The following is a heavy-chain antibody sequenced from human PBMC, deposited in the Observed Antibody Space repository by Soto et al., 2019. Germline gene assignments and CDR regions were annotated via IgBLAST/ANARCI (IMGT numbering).Heavy chain of an antibody. CDR3: ARRGTAMGNYYYYGMYV. V-gene: IGHV5-51*01. D-gene: IGHD5-18*01. Sequence: PGESLKISCKGSGYSFTSYWIGWVRQMPGKGLEWMGIIYPGDSDTRYSPSFQGQVTISADKSISTAYLQWSSLKASDTAMYYCARRGTAMGNYYYYGMYVWGQGTTVTVSS. CDR2: IYPGDSDT. J-gene: IGHJ6*02. CDR1: GYSFTSYW.